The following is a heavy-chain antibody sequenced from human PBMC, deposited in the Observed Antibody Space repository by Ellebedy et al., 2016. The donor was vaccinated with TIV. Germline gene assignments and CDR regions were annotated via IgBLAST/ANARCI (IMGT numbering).Heavy chain of an antibody. D-gene: IGHD6-19*01. CDR3: VRVGYSSGWYGRYY. CDR2: IHYSGTT. CDR1: GGSISISNYY. V-gene: IGHV4-39*07. J-gene: IGHJ4*02. Sequence: MPSETLSLTCTVSGGSISISNYYWIWIRQPPGKGLEWIGTIHYSGTTYYNPSLKSRLAISVDTSKNQFSLKLSAVTAADTAVYYCVRVGYSSGWYGRYYWGQGTLVTVSS.